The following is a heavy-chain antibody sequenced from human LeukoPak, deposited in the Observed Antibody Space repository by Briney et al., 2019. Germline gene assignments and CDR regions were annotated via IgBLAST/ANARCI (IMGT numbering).Heavy chain of an antibody. CDR1: GGSISSYY. V-gene: IGHV4-4*07. Sequence: PSETLSLTCTVSGGSISSYYWSWIRQPAGKGLEWIGRIYTSGSTDYNLSLKSRVTMSVDTSKNQFSLKLSSVTAADTAVYYCARDRSNNWFDPWGQGTLVTVSS. CDR3: ARDRSNNWFDP. D-gene: IGHD4-11*01. J-gene: IGHJ5*02. CDR2: IYTSGST.